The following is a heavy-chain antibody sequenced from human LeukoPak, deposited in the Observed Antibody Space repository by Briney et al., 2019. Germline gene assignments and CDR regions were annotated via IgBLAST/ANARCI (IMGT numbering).Heavy chain of an antibody. CDR2: IGTVTDT. J-gene: IGHJ4*02. CDR1: GFNFKNYD. CDR3: ARGWGGHGRSWGALDF. V-gene: IGHV3-13*01. Sequence: GGSLRLSCAASGFNFKNYDFHWVRQAAGKRLEWVSGIGTVTDTFYLDSVEGRFTNSRENAKNSFYLQMNGLRAGDTAVYYCARGWGGHGRSWGALDFWGQGILVTVSS. D-gene: IGHD3-16*01.